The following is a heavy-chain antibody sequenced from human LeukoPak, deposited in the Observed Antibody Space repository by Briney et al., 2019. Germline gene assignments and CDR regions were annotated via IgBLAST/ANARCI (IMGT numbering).Heavy chain of an antibody. CDR2: ISATDGST. J-gene: IGHJ6*03. D-gene: IGHD3-10*01. CDR1: RFTFSSYA. V-gene: IGHV3-23*01. CDR3: ARVYYGSGSLYYYYYYMDV. Sequence: GGSLRLSCAASRFTFSSYAMSWVRQAPGKGLEWVSVISATDGSTYYADSVKGRFTISRDNSKNTLYLQMNSLRAEDTAVYYCARVYYGSGSLYYYYYYMDVWGKGTTVTISS.